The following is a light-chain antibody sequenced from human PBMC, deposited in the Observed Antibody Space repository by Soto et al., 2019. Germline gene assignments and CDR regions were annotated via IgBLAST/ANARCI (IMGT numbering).Light chain of an antibody. CDR2: DVT. J-gene: IGLJ1*01. Sequence: QPASVSGSPGQSITISCTGTSSDVGGYDYVSWYQQHPGKAPKLMIYDVTNRPSGVSNRFSGSKSGNTASLTISGLQAEDEADYYCISYASINTYVFGTGTKLTVL. V-gene: IGLV2-14*01. CDR3: ISYASINTYV. CDR1: SSDVGGYDY.